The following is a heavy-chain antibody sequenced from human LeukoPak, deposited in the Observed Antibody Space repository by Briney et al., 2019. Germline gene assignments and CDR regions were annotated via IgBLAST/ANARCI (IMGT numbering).Heavy chain of an antibody. CDR2: MNPNSGNT. D-gene: IGHD2-2*01. Sequence: ASVKVSCKASGYTFTSYDINWVRQATGQGLEWMGWMNPNSGNTGYAQKFQGRVTITRNTSISTAYMELSSLRSEDTAVYYCAGNHCRSSTSCHPFDYWGQGTLVTVSS. V-gene: IGHV1-8*03. CDR3: AGNHCRSSTSCHPFDY. J-gene: IGHJ4*02. CDR1: GYTFTSYD.